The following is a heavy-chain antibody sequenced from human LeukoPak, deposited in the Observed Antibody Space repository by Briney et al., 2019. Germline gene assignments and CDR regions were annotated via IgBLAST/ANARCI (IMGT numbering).Heavy chain of an antibody. CDR3: ARDIVVVPAARYYYYGMDV. CDR1: GFTFSSYW. J-gene: IGHJ6*02. D-gene: IGHD2-2*01. CDR2: IKQEGSEK. Sequence: GGSLRLSCAASGFTFSSYWMSWVRQAPGKGLEWVANIKQEGSEKYYVDSVKGRFTISRDNAKNSLYLQMNSLRAEDTAVYYCARDIVVVPAARYYYYGMDVWGQGTTVTVSS. V-gene: IGHV3-7*04.